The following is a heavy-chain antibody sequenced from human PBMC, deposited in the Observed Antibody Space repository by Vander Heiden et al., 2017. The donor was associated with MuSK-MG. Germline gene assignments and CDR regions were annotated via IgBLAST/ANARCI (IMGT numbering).Heavy chain of an antibody. D-gene: IGHD5-12*01. V-gene: IGHV3-30-3*01. Sequence: QVQLVESGGGVVQPGRSLRLSCAASGFTFRSYAMHWVRQAPGKGLEWVAVISYDGSNKYYADSVKGRFTISRDNSKNTLYLQMNSMRAEDTAVYYCARGARVATIKASFDYWGQGNLVTVSS. CDR2: ISYDGSNK. CDR3: ARGARVATIKASFDY. CDR1: GFTFRSYA. J-gene: IGHJ4*02.